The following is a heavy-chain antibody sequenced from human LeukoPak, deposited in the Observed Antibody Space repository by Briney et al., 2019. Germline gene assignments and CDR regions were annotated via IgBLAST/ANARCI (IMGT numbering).Heavy chain of an antibody. Sequence: GESLKISCKGSGYSFTSYWIGWVRQMPGKGLEWMGIIYPVNSDARYSPSFQGQVTISVDKSINTAYLQWSSLTASDTAMYYCARQDGNGWYYFDYWGQGTLVTVSS. CDR1: GYSFTSYW. CDR3: ARQDGNGWYYFDY. J-gene: IGHJ4*02. V-gene: IGHV5-51*01. D-gene: IGHD6-19*01. CDR2: IYPVNSDA.